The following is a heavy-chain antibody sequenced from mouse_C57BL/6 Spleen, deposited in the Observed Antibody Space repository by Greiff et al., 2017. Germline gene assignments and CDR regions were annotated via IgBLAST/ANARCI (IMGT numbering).Heavy chain of an antibody. CDR1: GFTFSSYG. J-gene: IGHJ1*03. CDR2: ISSGGSYT. V-gene: IGHV5-6*01. CDR3: ARMSYGSRSYWYFDV. Sequence: EVKLVESGGDLVKPGGSLKLSCAASGFTFSSYGMSWVRQTPDKRLEWVATISSGGSYTYYPDSVKGRFTISRDNAKNTLYLQMSSLKSEDTAMXYGARMSYGSRSYWYFDVWGTGTTVTVSS. D-gene: IGHD1-1*01.